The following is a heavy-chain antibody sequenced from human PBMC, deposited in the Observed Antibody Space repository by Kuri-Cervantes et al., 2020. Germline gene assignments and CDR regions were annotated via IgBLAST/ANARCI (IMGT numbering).Heavy chain of an antibody. V-gene: IGHV1-58*02. D-gene: IGHD3-3*01. CDR3: ARALEWRMDV. CDR1: GFTFTSSA. Sequence: SVKVSCKASGFTFTSSAMQWVRQARGQRLEWIGWIVVGSGNTNYAQKFQGRVTITADESTSTAYMELSSLRSEDTAVYYCARALEWRMDVWGQGTTVTVSS. CDR2: IVVGSGNT. J-gene: IGHJ6*02.